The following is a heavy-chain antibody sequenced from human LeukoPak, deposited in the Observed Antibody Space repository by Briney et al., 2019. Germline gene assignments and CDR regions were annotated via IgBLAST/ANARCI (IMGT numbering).Heavy chain of an antibody. Sequence: GGSLRLSCAASGFTFSNYWMHWVRQAPGKGLVWVSRINSDGINTSYADSVKGRFTISRDNAKNTLNLQMNSLRAEDTAVYYCASPTLGGAFDYWGQGTLVTVSS. D-gene: IGHD3-16*01. CDR1: GFTFSNYW. V-gene: IGHV3-74*01. CDR3: ASPTLGGAFDY. CDR2: INSDGINT. J-gene: IGHJ4*02.